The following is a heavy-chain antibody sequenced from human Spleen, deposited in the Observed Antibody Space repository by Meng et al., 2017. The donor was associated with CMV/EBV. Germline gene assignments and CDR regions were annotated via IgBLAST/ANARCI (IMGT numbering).Heavy chain of an antibody. CDR2: IYHTGST. CDR1: GGSIGSNLYY. D-gene: IGHD3-3*01. Sequence: SETLSLTCTVSGGSIGSNLYYWGWIRQPPGEGLELIATIYHTGSTYYNPSLKSRVTISIDTSKNQFSLKLTSVTTADTAVYYCARGSRFLEWTIEYWGQGTLVTVSS. V-gene: IGHV4-39*07. CDR3: ARGSRFLEWTIEY. J-gene: IGHJ4*02.